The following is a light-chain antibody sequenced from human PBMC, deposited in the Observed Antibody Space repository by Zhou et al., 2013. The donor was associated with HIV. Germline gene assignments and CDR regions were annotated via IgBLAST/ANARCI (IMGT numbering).Light chain of an antibody. J-gene: IGKJ2*04. CDR1: QSVSSSY. CDR3: QQRSNWPMCS. CDR2: GAS. Sequence: IVMTQSPATLSLSPGERATLSCRASQSVSSSYLAWYQQKPGQAPRLLIYGASSRATGVPDRFSGSGSGTDFTLTISRLEPEDFAVYYCQQRSNWPMCSFGQGTKLEIK. V-gene: IGKV3D-20*02.